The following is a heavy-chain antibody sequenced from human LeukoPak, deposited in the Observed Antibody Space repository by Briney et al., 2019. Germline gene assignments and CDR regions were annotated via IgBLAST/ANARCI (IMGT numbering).Heavy chain of an antibody. Sequence: GGSLRLSCTASGFTFSTYGMHWVRQAPGKGLEWVSGITWDSGSIGYADSVKGRFTISRDNAENSLYLQLNSLRIEDTALYYCAREASSGFPKDAFDIWGQGTIITVSS. CDR2: ITWDSGSI. J-gene: IGHJ3*02. D-gene: IGHD3-3*01. V-gene: IGHV3-9*01. CDR3: AREASSGFPKDAFDI. CDR1: GFTFSTYG.